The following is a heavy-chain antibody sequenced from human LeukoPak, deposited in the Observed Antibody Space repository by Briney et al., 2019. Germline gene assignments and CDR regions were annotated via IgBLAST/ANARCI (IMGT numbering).Heavy chain of an antibody. Sequence: SETLSLTCTVSGGSISSYYWSWIRQPPEKGLEYIGYIYYSGSTNYNPSLKNRVTISVDAYNNQFSLTLSSVTAADTAVYYCARHGHSGWYMGFFDYWGQGTLVTVSS. D-gene: IGHD6-19*01. CDR3: ARHGHSGWYMGFFDY. CDR1: GGSISSYY. J-gene: IGHJ4*02. V-gene: IGHV4-59*08. CDR2: IYYSGST.